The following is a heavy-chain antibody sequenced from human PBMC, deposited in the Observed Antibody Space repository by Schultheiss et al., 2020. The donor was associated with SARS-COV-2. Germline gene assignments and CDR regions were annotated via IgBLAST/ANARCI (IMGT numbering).Heavy chain of an antibody. Sequence: ASVKVSCKASGYTFTSYYMHWVRQAPGQGLEWMGIINPSGGSTSYAQKFQGRVTMTRDTSISTAYMELSSLTSDDTAVYYCARDGRAYCGGGTCNVYWGQGTLVTVSS. J-gene: IGHJ4*02. CDR2: INPSGGST. CDR1: GYTFTSYY. D-gene: IGHD2-21*01. CDR3: ARDGRAYCGGGTCNVY. V-gene: IGHV1-46*01.